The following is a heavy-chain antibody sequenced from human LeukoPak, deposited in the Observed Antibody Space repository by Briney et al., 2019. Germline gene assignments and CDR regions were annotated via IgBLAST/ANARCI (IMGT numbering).Heavy chain of an antibody. Sequence: GGSLRLSCAASGFTFSSYSMNWVRQAPGKGLEWVSSISSSSSYIYYADSVKGRFTISRDNAKNSLYLQMNSLRAEDTAVYYCARGGPRSIAALLVYYYYYYYMDVWGKGTTVTVSS. J-gene: IGHJ6*03. CDR1: GFTFSSYS. CDR2: ISSSSSYI. D-gene: IGHD6-6*01. CDR3: ARGGPRSIAALLVYYYYYYYMDV. V-gene: IGHV3-21*01.